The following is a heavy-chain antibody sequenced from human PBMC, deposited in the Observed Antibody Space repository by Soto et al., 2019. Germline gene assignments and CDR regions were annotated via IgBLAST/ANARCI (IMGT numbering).Heavy chain of an antibody. V-gene: IGHV3-33*01. CDR2: IWYDGSNK. J-gene: IGHJ6*02. CDR1: GFTFSSYG. D-gene: IGHD3-3*01. Sequence: QVQLVESGGGVVQPGRSLRLSCAASGFTFSSYGMHWVRQAPGKGLEWVAVIWYDGSNKYYADSVKGRFTISRDNSKNTLYLEMNSLRAEDTAVYYCARGEGLFGVVIAYGMDVWGQGTTVTVSS. CDR3: ARGEGLFGVVIAYGMDV.